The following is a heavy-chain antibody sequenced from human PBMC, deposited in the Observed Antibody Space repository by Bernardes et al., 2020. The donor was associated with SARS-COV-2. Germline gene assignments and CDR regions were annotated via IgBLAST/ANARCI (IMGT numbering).Heavy chain of an antibody. CDR2: ISSSSSYI. Sequence: GGSLRLSRAASGFTFSSYSMNWVRQAPGKGLEWVSSISSSSSYIYYADSVKGRFTISRDNAKNSLYLQMNSLRAEDTAVYYCAGLFEYSSSSGYYYGMDVWGQGTTVTVSS. D-gene: IGHD6-6*01. CDR3: AGLFEYSSSSGYYYGMDV. CDR1: GFTFSSYS. V-gene: IGHV3-21*01. J-gene: IGHJ6*02.